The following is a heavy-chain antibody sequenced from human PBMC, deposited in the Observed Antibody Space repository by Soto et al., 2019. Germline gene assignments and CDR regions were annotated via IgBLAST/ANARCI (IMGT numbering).Heavy chain of an antibody. D-gene: IGHD6-6*01. CDR2: IRGSGGST. J-gene: IGHJ4*02. CDR3: AKRGAGGSSSGYFDY. Sequence: GGSLRLSCAASGFTFSSYAMSWVRQAPGKGLEWVSAIRGSGGSTYYADSVKGRFTISRDNSKNTLYLQRNSRRAEDTAVYYCAKRGAGGSSSGYFDYWGQGTLVTVSS. V-gene: IGHV3-23*01. CDR1: GFTFSSYA.